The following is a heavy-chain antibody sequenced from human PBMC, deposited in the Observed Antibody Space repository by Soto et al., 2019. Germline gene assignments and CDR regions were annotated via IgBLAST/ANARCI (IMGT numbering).Heavy chain of an antibody. CDR2: IWYDGSNK. V-gene: IGHV3-33*01. CDR3: ARSQDTAMVYFDY. D-gene: IGHD5-18*01. J-gene: IGHJ4*02. CDR1: GFTFSSYG. Sequence: PGGSLRLSCAASGFTFSSYGMHWVRQAPGKGLEWVAAIWYDGSNKYYADSVKGRFTISRDNSKNTLYLQMNSLRAEDTAVYYCARSQDTAMVYFDYWGQGTLVTVSS.